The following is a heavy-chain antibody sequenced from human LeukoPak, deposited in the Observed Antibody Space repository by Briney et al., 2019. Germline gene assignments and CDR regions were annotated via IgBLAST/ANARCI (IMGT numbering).Heavy chain of an antibody. CDR1: GYTFTYYY. Sequence: ASVKVSCKASGYTFTYYYMHWVRQAPGQGLEWMGWINPNSGGTNSAQKFQGRVTMTSDTSITTAYMELSRLRSDDTAVYYCARDRVDTAMEFDYWGQGTLVTVSS. CDR2: INPNSGGT. D-gene: IGHD5-18*01. J-gene: IGHJ4*02. CDR3: ARDRVDTAMEFDY. V-gene: IGHV1-2*02.